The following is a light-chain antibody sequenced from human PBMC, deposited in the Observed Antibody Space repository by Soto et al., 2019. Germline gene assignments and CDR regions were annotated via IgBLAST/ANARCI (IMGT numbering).Light chain of an antibody. CDR2: DVS. CDR3: NTYAVRSTTA. Sequence: QSVLTQPASVSGSPGQSITISCTGTSSDVGGYNYVSWYQQHPGKAPKLMIYDVSNRPSGVSNRFSGSKSGNTASLTISGIQGEEVANSDGNTYAVRSTTAFETGTRSPS. J-gene: IGLJ1*01. CDR1: SSDVGGYNY. V-gene: IGLV2-14*01.